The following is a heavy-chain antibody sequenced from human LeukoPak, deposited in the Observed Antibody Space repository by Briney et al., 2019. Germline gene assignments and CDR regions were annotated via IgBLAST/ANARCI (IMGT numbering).Heavy chain of an antibody. CDR2: ISGNNDNP. CDR1: GYTFSNFG. Sequence: ASVKVSCKTSGYTFSNFGISWVRQAPGQGLEWMGWISGNNDNPNYGQKFQGRFTVTTDSSTSTAYMELRNLRSDDTAVHYCARDGTSTDDYWGQGTLVTVSS. V-gene: IGHV1-18*01. CDR3: ARDGTSTDDY. D-gene: IGHD2-2*01. J-gene: IGHJ4*02.